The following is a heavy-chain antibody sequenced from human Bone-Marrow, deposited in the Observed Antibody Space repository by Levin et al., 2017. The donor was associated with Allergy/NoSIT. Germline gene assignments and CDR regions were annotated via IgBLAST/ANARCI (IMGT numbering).Heavy chain of an antibody. D-gene: IGHD6-19*01. CDR2: INQGGSGT. Sequence: ETLSLTCAVSGFTFSNYWMSWVRQAPGRGLEWVANINQGGSGTYVDSVKGRFTISRDNARNSLYLQMDSLRVEDTAVYYCVRGSAWGGDCWGQGTLVSVSS. J-gene: IGHJ4*02. V-gene: IGHV3-7*04. CDR1: GFTFSNYW. CDR3: VRGSAWGGDC.